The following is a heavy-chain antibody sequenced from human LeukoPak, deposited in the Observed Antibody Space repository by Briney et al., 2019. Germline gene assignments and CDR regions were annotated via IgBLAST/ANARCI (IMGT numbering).Heavy chain of an antibody. Sequence: VKVSCKTSGYTFTAHNMHWVRQAPGLGLEWMGWINPNTGDTSYAQRFQGRVTMTRDTSISTAYMELSGLKSDDTAVYYCAPATMTFDYWGQGTLVTVSS. CDR2: INPNTGDT. D-gene: IGHD5-24*01. CDR3: APATMTFDY. V-gene: IGHV1-2*02. J-gene: IGHJ4*02. CDR1: GYTFTAHN.